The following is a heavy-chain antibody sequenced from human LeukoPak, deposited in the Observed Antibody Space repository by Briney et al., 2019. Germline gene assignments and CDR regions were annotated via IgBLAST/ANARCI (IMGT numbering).Heavy chain of an antibody. Sequence: ASVKVSCKASGGTFSSYAISWVRQAPGQGLEWMGGIIPIFGTANYAQKFQGRVTITADESTSTAYMGLSSLRSEDTAVYYCARDSPRFGEPITPSGYYGMDVWGQGTTVTVSS. CDR2: IIPIFGTA. J-gene: IGHJ6*02. D-gene: IGHD3-10*01. CDR1: GGTFSSYA. CDR3: ARDSPRFGEPITPSGYYGMDV. V-gene: IGHV1-69*01.